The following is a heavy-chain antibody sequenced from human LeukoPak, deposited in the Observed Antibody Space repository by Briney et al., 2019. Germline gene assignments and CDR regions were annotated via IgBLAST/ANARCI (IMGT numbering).Heavy chain of an antibody. CDR2: ISGSGGTT. D-gene: IGHD1-26*01. J-gene: IGHJ3*02. CDR3: AKRGSSGGNYRGFDT. V-gene: IGHV3-23*01. Sequence: TGGSLRLSCAASGFTFSSYAMNWVRQAPGKGLEWVSIISGSGGTTYYADSVKGRFTISRDNSKNTLYLQMDSLRADDTAVYYCAKRGSSGGNYRGFDTWGQGTMVTVSS. CDR1: GFTFSSYA.